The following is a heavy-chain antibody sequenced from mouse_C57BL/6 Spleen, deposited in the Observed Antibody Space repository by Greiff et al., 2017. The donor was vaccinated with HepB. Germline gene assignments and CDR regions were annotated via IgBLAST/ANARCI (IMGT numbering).Heavy chain of an antibody. D-gene: IGHD1-2*01. CDR2: IYPGDGDT. V-gene: IGHV1-82*01. Sequence: QVQLKQSGPELVKPGASVKISCKASGYAFSSSWMNWVKQRPGKGLEWIGRIYPGDGDTNYNGKFKGKATLSADKSSSTAYMQLSSLTSEDSAVYFCARRLGRGYFDVWGTGTTVTVSS. CDR1: GYAFSSSW. J-gene: IGHJ1*03. CDR3: ARRLGRGYFDV.